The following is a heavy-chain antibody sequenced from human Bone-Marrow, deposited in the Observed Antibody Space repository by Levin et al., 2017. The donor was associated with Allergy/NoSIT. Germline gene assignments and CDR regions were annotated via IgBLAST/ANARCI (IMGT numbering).Heavy chain of an antibody. J-gene: IGHJ4*02. Sequence: GESLKISCKASGYTFTDYYIHWVRQAPGQGLEWLGWINPNSGVTNYAQKFQDRVTLTRDTFISTAYMELTSLRSDDTAVYYCARPRGSGGGIDYWGQGTLVTVSS. CDR1: GYTFTDYY. D-gene: IGHD3-16*01. V-gene: IGHV1-2*02. CDR2: INPNSGVT. CDR3: ARPRGSGGGIDY.